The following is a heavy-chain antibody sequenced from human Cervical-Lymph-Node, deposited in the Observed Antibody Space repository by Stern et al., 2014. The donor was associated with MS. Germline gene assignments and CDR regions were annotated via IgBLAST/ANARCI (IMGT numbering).Heavy chain of an antibody. J-gene: IGHJ4*02. CDR1: GFTFSSYG. V-gene: IGHV3-33*01. Sequence: QVQLVQSGGGVVQPGTSLRLSCAASGFTFSSYGMHWVRQAPGKGLEWVALAWYDGSTAYYTNSVKGRFTISRDNSKNMLSLQINSLTAEDTAVYYCARGHIPYAYNYLFDYWGQGTLVTVSS. CDR3: ARGHIPYAYNYLFDY. CDR2: AWYDGSTA. D-gene: IGHD5-24*01.